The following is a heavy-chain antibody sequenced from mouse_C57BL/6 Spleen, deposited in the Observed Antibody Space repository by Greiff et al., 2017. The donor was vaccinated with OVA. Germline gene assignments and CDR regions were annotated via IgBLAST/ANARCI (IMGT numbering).Heavy chain of an antibody. CDR3: ASILPQFAY. CDR1: GYTFTSYW. D-gene: IGHD1-1*01. V-gene: IGHV1-7*01. J-gene: IGHJ3*01. CDR2: INPSSGYT. Sequence: VQLQQSGAELAKPGASVKQSCRASGYTFTSYWMHWVKQRPGQGLEWIGYINPSSGYTKYNQKFKDKATLTADKSSSTAYMQLSSLTYEDSAVYYCASILPQFAYWGQGTLVTVSA.